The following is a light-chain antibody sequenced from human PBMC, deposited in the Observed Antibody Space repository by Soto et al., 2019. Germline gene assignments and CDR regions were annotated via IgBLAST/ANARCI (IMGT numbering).Light chain of an antibody. J-gene: IGKJ1*01. CDR1: QSVSSTY. V-gene: IGKV3-20*01. Sequence: EILLTQCHDTLSLSPGERATLSCRASQSVSSTYLAWYQQKPGQAPRLLIFGASSRATGIPDRFSGKGSGTDFTLTISRLEPEDFAVYYCHQYGSSPRTFGEGTKV. CDR3: HQYGSSPRT. CDR2: GAS.